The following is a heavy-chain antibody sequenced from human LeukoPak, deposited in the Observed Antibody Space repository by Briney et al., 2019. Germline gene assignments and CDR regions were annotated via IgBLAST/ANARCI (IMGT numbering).Heavy chain of an antibody. V-gene: IGHV3-30*02. Sequence: GGSLRLSCAASGFSFSSSAMHWVHQAPGKGLDWVAFIHYDGNNKYYADSVKGRFAISRDNSKNTVYLQMNSLRTEDTAVYYCAARRLTVTTEIDYWGQGTLVTVSS. CDR3: AARRLTVTTEIDY. J-gene: IGHJ4*02. CDR1: GFSFSSSA. CDR2: IHYDGNNK. D-gene: IGHD4-17*01.